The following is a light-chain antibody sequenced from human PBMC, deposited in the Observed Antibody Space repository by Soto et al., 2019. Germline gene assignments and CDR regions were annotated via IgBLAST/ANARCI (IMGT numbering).Light chain of an antibody. J-gene: IGKJ1*01. V-gene: IGKV3-20*01. Sequence: EIVLTQSPSTLSLSPGERATLSCRASQTVLNNYLTWYQQKPGQAPRRLIFGASIRATGIPDRFSGSGSGTDFTLTISRLEPEDFAVYYCQQYGSSPTTFGQGTKVDIK. CDR3: QQYGSSPTT. CDR2: GAS. CDR1: QTVLNNY.